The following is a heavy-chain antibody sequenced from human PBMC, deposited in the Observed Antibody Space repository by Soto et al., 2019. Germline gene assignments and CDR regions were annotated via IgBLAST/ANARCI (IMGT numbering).Heavy chain of an antibody. CDR1: GYTFTGYY. CDR3: ARDSSSWSNPYYYYYGMDV. V-gene: IGHV1-2*04. Sequence: ASVKVSCKASGYTFTGYYMHWVRQAPGQGLEWMGWINPNSGGTNYAQKFQGWVTMTRDTSISTAYMELSRLRSDDTAVYYCARDSSSWSNPYYYYYGMDVWGQGTTVTVSS. CDR2: INPNSGGT. D-gene: IGHD6-13*01. J-gene: IGHJ6*02.